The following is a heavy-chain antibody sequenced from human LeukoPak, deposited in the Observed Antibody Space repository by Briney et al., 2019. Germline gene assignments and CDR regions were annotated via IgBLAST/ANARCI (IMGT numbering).Heavy chain of an antibody. CDR2: IKQDGSEK. Sequence: PGGSLRLSCAASGFTFSSYSMNWVRQAPGRGLEWVANIKQDGSEKYYVDSVKGRFTISRDNAKNSLYLQMNSLRAEDTAVYYCARSGYDSDYLDYWGQGTLVTVSS. J-gene: IGHJ4*02. V-gene: IGHV3-7*01. CDR1: GFTFSSYS. CDR3: ARSGYDSDYLDY. D-gene: IGHD5-12*01.